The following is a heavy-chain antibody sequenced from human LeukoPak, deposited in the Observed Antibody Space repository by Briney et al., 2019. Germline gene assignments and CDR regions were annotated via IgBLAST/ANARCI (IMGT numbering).Heavy chain of an antibody. V-gene: IGHV4-39*01. D-gene: IGHD5/OR15-5a*01. CDR2: IRYSGST. J-gene: IGHJ5*02. CDR1: GGSISSNTYF. CDR3: ATSDTVSTYNWFDP. Sequence: PSETLSLTCNVSGGSISSNTYFWGWIRRPPGKGLEWIGSIRYSGSTYYNPSLKSRVTISVDMSKNQFSLNLSSLTAADTAVYYCATSDTVSTYNWFDPWGQGTLVTVS.